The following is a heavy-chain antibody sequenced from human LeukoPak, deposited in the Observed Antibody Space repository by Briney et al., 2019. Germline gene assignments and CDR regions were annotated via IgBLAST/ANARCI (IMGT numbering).Heavy chain of an antibody. CDR2: IKADGSEK. CDR3: AKDGSRGWYELGDWYFDL. D-gene: IGHD6-19*01. V-gene: IGHV3-7*04. J-gene: IGHJ2*01. CDR1: GFTFSSYW. Sequence: GGSLRLSCAASGFTFSSYWMSWVRQAPGKGLEWVANIKADGSEKYYVDSVKGRFTISRDNAKNSLYLQMNSLRAEDTAVYYCAKDGSRGWYELGDWYFDLWGRGTLVTVSS.